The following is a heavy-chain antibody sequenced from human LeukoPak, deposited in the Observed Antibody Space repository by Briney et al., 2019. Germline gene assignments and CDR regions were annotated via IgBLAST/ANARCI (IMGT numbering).Heavy chain of an antibody. CDR1: GFSVSSNY. Sequence: GSLRLSCAASGFSVSSNYMSWIRQPPGKGLEWIGYIYYSGSTNYNPSLKSRVTISVDTSKNQFSLKLSSVTAADTAVYYCARGWGIAAAGTFDYWGQGILVTVSS. J-gene: IGHJ4*02. CDR2: IYYSGST. CDR3: ARGWGIAAAGTFDY. V-gene: IGHV4-59*02. D-gene: IGHD6-13*01.